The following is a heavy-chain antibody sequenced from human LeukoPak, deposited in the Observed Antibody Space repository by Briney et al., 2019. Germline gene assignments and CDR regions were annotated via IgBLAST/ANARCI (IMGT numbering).Heavy chain of an antibody. CDR1: GGSFSGYY. J-gene: IGHJ4*02. V-gene: IGHV4-34*01. Sequence: SETLSLTCAVFGGSFSGYYWSWIRQPPGKGLEWIGEINHSGSTNYNPSLKGRVTISVDTSKNQFSLKLSSVTAADTAVYYCASRYCSSTSCYGDYWGQGTLVTVSS. D-gene: IGHD2-2*01. CDR2: INHSGST. CDR3: ASRYCSSTSCYGDY.